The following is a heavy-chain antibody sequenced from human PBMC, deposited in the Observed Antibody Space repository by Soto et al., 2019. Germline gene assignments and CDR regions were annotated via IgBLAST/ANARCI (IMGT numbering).Heavy chain of an antibody. CDR1: GFTFSSYA. CDR2: ISYDGSNK. D-gene: IGHD2-2*01. Sequence: GGSLRLSCAASGFTFSSYAMHWVRQAPGKGLEWVAVISYDGSNKYYADSVKGRFTISRDNSKNTLYLQMNSLRAEDTAVYYCARDPDCSSTSCYASWFDPWGQGTLVTVSS. V-gene: IGHV3-30-3*01. J-gene: IGHJ5*02. CDR3: ARDPDCSSTSCYASWFDP.